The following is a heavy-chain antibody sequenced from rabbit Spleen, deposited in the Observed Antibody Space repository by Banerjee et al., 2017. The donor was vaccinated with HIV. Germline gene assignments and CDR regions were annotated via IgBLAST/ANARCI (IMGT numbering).Heavy chain of an antibody. Sequence: QEQLVESGGGLVQPGGSLKLSCKASGFDFSHYGVSWVRQAPGKGLEWIGYIDPVFRSTHYASWVNGRFTISSHNAQNTLYLQLNSLTVADTATYFCVRGASSSGYYSLWGQGTLVTVS. CDR1: GFDFSHYG. D-gene: IGHD1-1*01. V-gene: IGHV1S47*01. CDR3: VRGASSSGYYSL. CDR2: IDPVFRST. J-gene: IGHJ3*01.